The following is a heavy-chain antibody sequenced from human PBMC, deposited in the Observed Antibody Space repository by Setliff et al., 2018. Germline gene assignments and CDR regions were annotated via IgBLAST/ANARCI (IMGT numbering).Heavy chain of an antibody. CDR3: ARDTLTLGDITLFDY. D-gene: IGHD3-16*01. J-gene: IGHJ4*02. V-gene: IGHV1-2*06. CDR1: GYTFGDYY. CDR2: INPKSGGT. Sequence: GASVKVSCKASGYTFGDYYIHWVRQAPGQGLEWMGRINPKSGGTNYAEKFQGRVTMTRDTSITTAYMELTGLRYDDTAIYYCARDTLTLGDITLFDYWGQGTLVTVSS.